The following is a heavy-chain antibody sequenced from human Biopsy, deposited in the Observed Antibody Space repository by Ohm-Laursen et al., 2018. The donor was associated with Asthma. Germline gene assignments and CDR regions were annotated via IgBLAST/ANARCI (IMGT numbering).Heavy chain of an antibody. J-gene: IGHJ5*02. V-gene: IGHV3-30*03. Sequence: SLRLSCAASGFTFSSYGMHWVRQAPGKGLEWVAVISYDGSNKYYADSVKGRFTISRDNSKNTLYLQMNSLRAEDTAVYYCARDEAVVVPAAIPGNWFDPWGQGTLVTVSS. CDR3: ARDEAVVVPAAIPGNWFDP. CDR2: ISYDGSNK. D-gene: IGHD2-2*01. CDR1: GFTFSSYG.